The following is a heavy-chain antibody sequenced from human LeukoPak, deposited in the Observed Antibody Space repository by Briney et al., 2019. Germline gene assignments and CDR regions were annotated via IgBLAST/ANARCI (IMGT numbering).Heavy chain of an antibody. CDR2: ISGRGDTI. Sequence: GGSLRLSCAASGFTFSTYAMSWVRQAPGMGLEWVSAISGRGDTIFFADSVKGRFTVSRDNSKNTLYLQVNSLRAEDTAVYYCAKATLATTYFDSWGQGTLVTVSS. J-gene: IGHJ4*02. D-gene: IGHD5-24*01. V-gene: IGHV3-23*01. CDR3: AKATLATTYFDS. CDR1: GFTFSTYA.